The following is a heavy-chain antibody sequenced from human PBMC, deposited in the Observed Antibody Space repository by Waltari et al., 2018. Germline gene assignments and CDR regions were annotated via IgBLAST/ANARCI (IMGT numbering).Heavy chain of an antibody. CDR2: IWYDGSNK. J-gene: IGHJ4*02. CDR3: ARDPHCSSTSCYGGDGFDY. CDR1: GFTFSSYG. Sequence: QVQLVESGGGVVQPGRSLRLSCAASGFTFSSYGMHWVRQAPGKGLEWVAVIWYDGSNKYYADSVNGRFTIARDNSKNTLYLQMSSLRAEDTAVYYCARDPHCSSTSCYGGDGFDYWGQGTLVTVSS. D-gene: IGHD2-2*01. V-gene: IGHV3-33*01.